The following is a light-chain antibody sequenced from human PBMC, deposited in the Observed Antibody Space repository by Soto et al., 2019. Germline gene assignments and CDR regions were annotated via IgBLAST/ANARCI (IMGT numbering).Light chain of an antibody. CDR2: GTS. CDR1: QSVSNND. J-gene: IGKJ2*01. V-gene: IGKV3-20*01. CDR3: QQYNNWPPYT. Sequence: EIVLTQSPGTLSLSPGERATLSCRASQSVSNNDLVWYQQKPGQAPRLLIYGTSSRATGIPDRFSGSGSGTDFTLSISRLEPEDFAVYYCQQYNNWPPYTFGQGTKLEIK.